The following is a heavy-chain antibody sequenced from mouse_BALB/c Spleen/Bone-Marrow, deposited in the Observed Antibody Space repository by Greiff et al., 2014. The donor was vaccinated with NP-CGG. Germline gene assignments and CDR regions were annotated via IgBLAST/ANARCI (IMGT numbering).Heavy chain of an antibody. CDR1: GYTFTSYW. CDR3: TRGYYPYYYAMDY. J-gene: IGHJ4*01. CDR2: IYPGSGST. D-gene: IGHD2-3*01. Sequence: LKESGSELVRPGASVKLSCKASGYTFTSYWMHWVKQRHGQGLEWIRNIYPGSGSTNYDEKFKSKGTLTVDTSSSTAYMHLSSLTSEDSAVYYCTRGYYPYYYAMDYWGQGTSVTVSS. V-gene: IGHV1S22*01.